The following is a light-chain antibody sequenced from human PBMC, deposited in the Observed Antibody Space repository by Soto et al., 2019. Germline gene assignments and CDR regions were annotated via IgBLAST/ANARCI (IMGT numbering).Light chain of an antibody. Sequence: IQMTQSPSSLSASVEYRVIITCRASQSISNHLNWYQQKPGKAPKLLIYAASSLQSGVQSRLSGSGSGTDFTLTISSLQPEDFATYYCQQSYSTPITFGQGTRL. J-gene: IGKJ5*01. CDR3: QQSYSTPIT. CDR2: AAS. CDR1: QSISNH. V-gene: IGKV1-39*01.